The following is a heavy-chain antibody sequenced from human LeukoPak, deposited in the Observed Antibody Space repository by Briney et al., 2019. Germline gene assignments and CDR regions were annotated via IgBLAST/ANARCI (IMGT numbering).Heavy chain of an antibody. CDR3: ARGIVVSPAAPYSCFAP. D-gene: IGHD2-2*01. J-gene: IGHJ5*02. CDR2: ISGSGAST. V-gene: IGHV3-23*01. Sequence: GGSLRLSCVSSGFTFSDYAVNWVRQAPGKGLEWVSGISGSGASTYYADSVKGRFLISRDKSNNTLSLQMNSLTAEDTAVYYCARGIVVSPAAPYSCFAPWGQGTLVTVHS. CDR1: GFTFSDYA.